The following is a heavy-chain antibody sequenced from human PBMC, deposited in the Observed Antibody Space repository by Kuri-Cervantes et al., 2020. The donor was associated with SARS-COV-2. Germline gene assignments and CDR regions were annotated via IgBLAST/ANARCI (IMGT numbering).Heavy chain of an antibody. J-gene: IGHJ6*03. Sequence: GGSLRLSCAASGFTFSSYSMNWVRQAPGKGLEWVSSISSSSSYIYYADSVKGRFTISRDNAKNSLYLQMNSLRAEDTAVYYCERLPTVTTPHYYYYYMDVWGEGTTVTVSS. CDR3: ERLPTVTTPHYYYYYMDV. CDR1: GFTFSSYS. D-gene: IGHD4-11*01. CDR2: ISSSSSYI. V-gene: IGHV3-21*01.